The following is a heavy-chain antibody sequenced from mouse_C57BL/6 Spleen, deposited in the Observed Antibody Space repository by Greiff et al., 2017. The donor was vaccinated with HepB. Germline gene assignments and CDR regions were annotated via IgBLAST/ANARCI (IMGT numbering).Heavy chain of an antibody. CDR1: GFTFSSYT. Sequence: DVKLVESGGGLVKPGGSLKLSCAASGFTFSSYTMSWVRQTPEKRLEWVATISGGGGNTYYPDSVKGRFTISRDNAKNTLYLQMSSLRSEDTALYYCASGAYYSNYGGYFDYWGQGTTLTVSS. CDR2: ISGGGGNT. CDR3: ASGAYYSNYGGYFDY. D-gene: IGHD2-5*01. V-gene: IGHV5-9*01. J-gene: IGHJ2*01.